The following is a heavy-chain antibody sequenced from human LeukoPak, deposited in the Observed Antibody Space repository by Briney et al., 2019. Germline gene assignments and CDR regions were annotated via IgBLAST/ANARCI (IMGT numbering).Heavy chain of an antibody. J-gene: IGHJ4*02. CDR2: ISGSGGST. D-gene: IGHD2-2*01. V-gene: IGHV3-23*01. CDR3: AKDARYCTSSSCYPYYFDY. Sequence: GGSLRLSCAASGFTFSSYAMSWVRQAPGKGLEWVSGISGSGGSTYYADSVKGRFTISRDNSKNTLYLQMNSLRAEDTAVYYCAKDARYCTSSSCYPYYFDYWGQGTLVTVSS. CDR1: GFTFSSYA.